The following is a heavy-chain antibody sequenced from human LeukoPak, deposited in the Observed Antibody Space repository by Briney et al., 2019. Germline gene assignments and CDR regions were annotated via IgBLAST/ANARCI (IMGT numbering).Heavy chain of an antibody. CDR2: INHCGST. CDR3: ARLKRPNRGSYIYYYYMDV. J-gene: IGHJ6*03. V-gene: IGHV4-34*01. CDR1: GGSFSGYY. D-gene: IGHD1-26*01. Sequence: SETLSLTCAVYGGSFSGYYWSWIRQPPGKGVEWIGEINHCGSTNYNPSLKSRVTISVDTSKNQFSLKLSSVTAADTAVYYCARLKRPNRGSYIYYYYMDVWGKGTTVTVSS.